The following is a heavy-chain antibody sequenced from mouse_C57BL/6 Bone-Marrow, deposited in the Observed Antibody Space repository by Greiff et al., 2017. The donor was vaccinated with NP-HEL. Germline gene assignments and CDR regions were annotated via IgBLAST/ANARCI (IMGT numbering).Heavy chain of an antibody. CDR1: DSEVFPIAY. CDR2: ILPSIGRT. CDR3: ARRHYDYDKDFSFAY. D-gene: IGHD2-4*01. J-gene: IGHJ3*01. Sequence: VKLQQSGSELRSPGSSVKLSCKDFDSEVFPIAYMSWVRQKPGHGFEWIGGILPSIGRTIYGEKFEDKATLDADTLSNTAYLELNSLTSEDSAIYYCARRHYDYDKDFSFAYWGQGTLVTVSA. V-gene: IGHV15-2*01.